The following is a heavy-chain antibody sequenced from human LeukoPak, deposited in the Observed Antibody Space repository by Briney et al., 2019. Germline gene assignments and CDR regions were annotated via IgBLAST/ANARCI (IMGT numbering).Heavy chain of an antibody. J-gene: IGHJ6*02. CDR3: GRDPGHPNVVGV. CDR2: IYRDVGT. D-gene: IGHD3-10*01. V-gene: IGHV3-66*01. CDR1: GFTVSRDY. Sequence: GGSLRLSCAASGFTVSRDYMSWVRQAPGGGLEWVSTIYRDVGTYYADSVKGRFTISRDDSKNTVYRQLNSVTPEDTAVYYCGRDPGHPNVVGVWGHGTTVTISS.